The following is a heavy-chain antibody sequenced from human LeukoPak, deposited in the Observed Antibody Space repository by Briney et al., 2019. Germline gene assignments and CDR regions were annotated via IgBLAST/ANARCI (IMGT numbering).Heavy chain of an antibody. D-gene: IGHD5-18*01. CDR2: INHSGST. J-gene: IGHJ4*02. V-gene: IGHV4-34*01. CDR3: ARGLPRTYDTAMVTDY. Sequence: SETLSLTCAVYGGSFSRYYWSWIRQPPGKGLEWIGEINHSGSTNYNPSLKSRVTISVDTSKNQFSLKLSSVTASDTAVYYCARGLPRTYDTAMVTDYWGQGTLVTVSS. CDR1: GGSFSRYY.